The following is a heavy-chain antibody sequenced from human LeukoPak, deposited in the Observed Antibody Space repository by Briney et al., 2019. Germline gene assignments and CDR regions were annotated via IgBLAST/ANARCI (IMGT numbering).Heavy chain of an antibody. J-gene: IGHJ4*02. V-gene: IGHV3-23*01. CDR3: AKALSYSGYDYYFGS. CDR1: GFTFSSYA. CDR2: VSANDGST. D-gene: IGHD5-12*01. Sequence: GGSLRLSCAASGFTFSSYAMSWARQAPGKGLEWVSTVSANDGSTYYADSARGRFIISRDNSKNTLYLQMSSLRAEDTALYYCAKALSYSGYDYYFGSWGEGTLVTVSS.